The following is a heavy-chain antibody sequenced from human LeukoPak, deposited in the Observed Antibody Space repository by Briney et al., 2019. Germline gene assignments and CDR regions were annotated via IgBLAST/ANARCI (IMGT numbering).Heavy chain of an antibody. V-gene: IGHV1-18*01. CDR1: GYTFTSYG. D-gene: IGHD3-22*01. CDR3: ARDQYLNYYDSSGYADY. CDR2: ISAYNGNT. J-gene: IGHJ4*02. Sequence: ASVKVSCKASGYTFTSYGISWVRQAPGQGLEWMGWISAYNGNTNYAQKLQGRVTMTTDTSTSTAYTELRSLRSDDTAVYYCARDQYLNYYDSSGYADYWGQGTLVTVSS.